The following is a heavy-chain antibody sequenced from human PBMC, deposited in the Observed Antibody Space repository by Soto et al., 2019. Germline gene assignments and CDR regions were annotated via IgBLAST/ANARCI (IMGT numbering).Heavy chain of an antibody. Sequence: GGSLRLSCAASGFTFSSYSMNWIRQAPGKGLEWVSYISSRSSTIYYADSVKGRFTISGDNVKNSLYLQMNSLRDEDTAVYYCARDGRDGYIYNWFDPWGQGTLVTVSS. J-gene: IGHJ5*02. D-gene: IGHD5-12*01. CDR2: ISSRSSTI. CDR1: GFTFSSYS. CDR3: ARDGRDGYIYNWFDP. V-gene: IGHV3-48*02.